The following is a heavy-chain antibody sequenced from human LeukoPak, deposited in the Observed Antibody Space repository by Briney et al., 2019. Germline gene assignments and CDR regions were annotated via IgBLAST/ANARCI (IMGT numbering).Heavy chain of an antibody. CDR2: FDPEDGET. V-gene: IGHV1-24*01. Sequence: ASVKVSCKVSGYTLTELSMHWVRQAPGKGLEWVGGFDPEDGETIYAQKFQGRVTMTEDTSTDTAYMELSSLRSEDTTVYYCATFRCSSTSCYIGFDYWGQGTLVTVSS. J-gene: IGHJ4*02. D-gene: IGHD2-2*02. CDR1: GYTLTELS. CDR3: ATFRCSSTSCYIGFDY.